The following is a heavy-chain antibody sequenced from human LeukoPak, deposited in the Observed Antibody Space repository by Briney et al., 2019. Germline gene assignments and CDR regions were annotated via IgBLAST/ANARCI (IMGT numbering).Heavy chain of an antibody. J-gene: IGHJ4*02. D-gene: IGHD3-16*01. CDR2: MYHSGST. V-gene: IGHV4-4*02. CDR3: ARGEFDGRVYFDY. Sequence: PSETLSLTCAVSGASISRSNLWRWVRQPPGKGLEGVGEMYHSGSTNYNPSLKRRVTISVDKSKNQVSLKLSSVTDADTAVYSCARGEFDGRVYFDYWGQGTLVTVSS. CDR1: GASISRSNL.